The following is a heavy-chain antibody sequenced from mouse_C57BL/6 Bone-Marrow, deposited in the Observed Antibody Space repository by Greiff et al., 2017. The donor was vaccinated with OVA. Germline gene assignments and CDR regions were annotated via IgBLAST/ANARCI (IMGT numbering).Heavy chain of an antibody. CDR2: IYPGDGDT. CDR1: GYAFSSSW. J-gene: IGHJ2*01. D-gene: IGHD1-1*02. V-gene: IGHV1-82*01. Sequence: VQLQQSGPELVKPGASVKISCKASGYAFSSSWMNWVKQRPGKGLEWIGRIYPGDGDTNYNGKFKGKATLTADKSSSTAYMQLSSLTSEDSAVYFCARRWAFDDWGQGTTLTVSS. CDR3: ARRWAFDD.